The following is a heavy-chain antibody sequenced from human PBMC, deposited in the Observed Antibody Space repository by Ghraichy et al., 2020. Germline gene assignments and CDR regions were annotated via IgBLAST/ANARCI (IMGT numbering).Heavy chain of an antibody. CDR2: IHHSGST. CDR3: AKCYYDSSGPSGYFDL. Sequence: SETLSLTCAVYGGSFSGYYWSWIRQPPGKGLEWIGEIHHSGSTTYNPSLKSRVTISVDTSKNQFSLKLSSVTAADTAVYYCAKCYYDSSGPSGYFDLWGRGTLVTVSS. J-gene: IGHJ2*01. V-gene: IGHV4-34*01. CDR1: GGSFSGYY. D-gene: IGHD3-22*01.